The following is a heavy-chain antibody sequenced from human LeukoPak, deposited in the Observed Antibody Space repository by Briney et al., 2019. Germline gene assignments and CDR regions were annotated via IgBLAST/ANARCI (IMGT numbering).Heavy chain of an antibody. CDR3: ATSGYPDY. J-gene: IGHJ4*02. D-gene: IGHD3-22*01. V-gene: IGHV3-48*02. Sequence: GGSLPVSPAASKFNFSSYNRNWVRQAPGKGLEWLAYISSSSSPTFNTEVVKCRFTISRDYAKNSLYLQMNSLRDEDTAVYYCATSGYPDYWGQ. CDR2: ISSSSSPT. CDR1: KFNFSSYN.